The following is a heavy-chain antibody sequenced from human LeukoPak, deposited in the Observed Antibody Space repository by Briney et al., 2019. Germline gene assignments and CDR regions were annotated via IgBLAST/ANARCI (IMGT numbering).Heavy chain of an antibody. J-gene: IGHJ6*03. D-gene: IGHD3-9*01. CDR3: AREDRYFDLYYHYYMDV. V-gene: IGHV3-21*06. Sequence: PGGSLRLSCAASGFTFSSYSMNWVRQAPGKGLEWVSSISSSSSYIHYADSVKGRFTISRDNAKNSLYLQMNSLRAEDTAVYYCAREDRYFDLYYHYYMDVWGKGTTVTVSS. CDR2: ISSSSSYI. CDR1: GFTFSSYS.